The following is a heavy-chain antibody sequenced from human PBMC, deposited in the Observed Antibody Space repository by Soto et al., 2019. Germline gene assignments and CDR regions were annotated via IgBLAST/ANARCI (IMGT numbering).Heavy chain of an antibody. CDR2: INHSGSA. CDR1: CGSFSGYY. D-gene: IGHD3-10*01. Sequence: PSETLSLTCAVYCGSFSGYYWSWIRQPPGKGLEWIGEINHSGSADYNLSLKSRVTISVDTSKNQFSLKLSSVTAADTAVYYCARGKLLWFGELNWFDPWGQGTLVTVSS. V-gene: IGHV4-34*01. CDR3: ARGKLLWFGELNWFDP. J-gene: IGHJ5*02.